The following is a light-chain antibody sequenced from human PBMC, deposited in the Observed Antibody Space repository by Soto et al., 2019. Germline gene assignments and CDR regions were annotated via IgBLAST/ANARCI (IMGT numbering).Light chain of an antibody. V-gene: IGLV2-23*02. CDR3: FSYTSRSISSVV. Sequence: QSALTQPTSVSGSPGQSITIPCIGTSSDIGSYNLVSWYQQHPGKAPKLMIYEVTKRPSGISDRFSGSKSGYSASLTISGLQAEDEADYYCFSYTSRSISSVVFGGGTQLTVL. CDR1: SSDIGSYNL. CDR2: EVT. J-gene: IGLJ2*01.